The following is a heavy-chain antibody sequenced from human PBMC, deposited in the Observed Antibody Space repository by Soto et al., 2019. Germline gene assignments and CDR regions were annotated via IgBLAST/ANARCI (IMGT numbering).Heavy chain of an antibody. J-gene: IGHJ5*02. CDR1: GGSISISSYF. CDR2: IYYSGST. CDR3: ARHPSDFWFDP. Sequence: SDTLSLTCTVSGGSISISSYFWGWIRQPPGKGLEWIGSIYYSGSTYYNPSLKSRVTVSVDTSKNQFSLKMSSVTAADTAVYYCARHPSDFWFDPWGQGTLVTVS. D-gene: IGHD2-21*02. V-gene: IGHV4-39*01.